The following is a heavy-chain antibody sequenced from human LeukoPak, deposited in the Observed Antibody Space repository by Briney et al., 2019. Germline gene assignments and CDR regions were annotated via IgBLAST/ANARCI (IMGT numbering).Heavy chain of an antibody. CDR3: AREPSFYVWGSLGDD. J-gene: IGHJ4*02. V-gene: IGHV3-30-3*01. CDR2: ISYDGSNK. D-gene: IGHD3-16*01. CDR1: GFTFSSYA. Sequence: GGSLRLSCAASGFTFSSYAMSWVRQAPGKGLEWVAVISYDGSNKYYADSVKGRFTISRDNSKNTLYLQMNSVRSEDTAVYYCAREPSFYVWGSLGDDWGQGTLVTVSS.